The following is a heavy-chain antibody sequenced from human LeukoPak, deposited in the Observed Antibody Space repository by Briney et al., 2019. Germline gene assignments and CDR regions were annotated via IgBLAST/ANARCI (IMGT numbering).Heavy chain of an antibody. CDR2: INHSGST. Sequence: SETLSLTCAVYGGSFSGYYWSWIRQPPGKGLEWIGEINHSGSTNYNPSLKSRVTISVDTSKNQFSLKLSSVTAADTAVYYCARATVFEYYFDYWGQGTLVTVSS. D-gene: IGHD4-17*01. J-gene: IGHJ4*02. CDR3: ARATVFEYYFDY. V-gene: IGHV4-34*01. CDR1: GGSFSGYY.